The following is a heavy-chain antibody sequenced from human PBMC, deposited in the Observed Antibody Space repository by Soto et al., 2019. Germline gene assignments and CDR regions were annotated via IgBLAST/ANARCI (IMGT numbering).Heavy chain of an antibody. J-gene: IGHJ6*02. CDR3: ARVGKNDYSNYRFYGMDV. Sequence: SVKVSCKASGGTFSSYAISWVRQAPGQGLEWMGGIIPIFGTANYAQKFQGRVTITADESTSTAYMELSSLRSEDTAVYYCARVGKNDYSNYRFYGMDVWGQGTTVTVSS. CDR1: GGTFSSYA. D-gene: IGHD4-4*01. V-gene: IGHV1-69*13. CDR2: IIPIFGTA.